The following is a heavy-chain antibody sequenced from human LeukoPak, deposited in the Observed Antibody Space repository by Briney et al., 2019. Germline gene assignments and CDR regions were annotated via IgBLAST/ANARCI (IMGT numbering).Heavy chain of an antibody. CDR2: LYSDGNT. D-gene: IGHD1-14*01. CDR1: GFTDITND. CDR3: ARGVEPLAANTLAY. Sequence: PGGSLRLSCAASGFTDITNDMTWVRQAPGKGLEWVSVLYSDGNTKYADSVQGRFTISRDNSKNTLYLEMNSLSPDDTAVYYCARGVEPLAANTLAYWGQGTLVTVSS. J-gene: IGHJ4*02. V-gene: IGHV3-53*01.